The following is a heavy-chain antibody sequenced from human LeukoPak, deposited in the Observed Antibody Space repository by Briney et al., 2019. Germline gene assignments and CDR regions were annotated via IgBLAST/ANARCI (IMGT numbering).Heavy chain of an antibody. Sequence: GGSLRLSCAASGFAFSSFAMTWVRQSPGKGLEWVSSVSDIVFNTFYAGSVRGRFTISRDNSKTTFYLQMNNVRAEDPAVYFCAKGSGSGWYGWFAPWGQGTLVTVSS. CDR2: VSDIVFNT. D-gene: IGHD6-19*01. J-gene: IGHJ5*02. CDR3: AKGSGSGWYGWFAP. V-gene: IGHV3-23*01. CDR1: GFAFSSFA.